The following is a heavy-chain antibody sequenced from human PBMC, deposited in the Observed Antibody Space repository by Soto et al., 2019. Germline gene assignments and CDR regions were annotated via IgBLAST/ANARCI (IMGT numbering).Heavy chain of an antibody. CDR3: ARATIFGVVIFDY. Sequence: QVQLQESGPGLVKPSQTLSLTCTVSGGSISSGDYYWSWIRQPPGKGLEWIGYIYYSGSNYYNPSLKSRVTISVDTSKYQFSLKLSSVTAADPAVYYCARATIFGVVIFDYWGQGTLVTVSS. D-gene: IGHD3-3*01. J-gene: IGHJ4*02. CDR2: IYYSGSN. CDR1: GGSISSGDYY. V-gene: IGHV4-30-4*01.